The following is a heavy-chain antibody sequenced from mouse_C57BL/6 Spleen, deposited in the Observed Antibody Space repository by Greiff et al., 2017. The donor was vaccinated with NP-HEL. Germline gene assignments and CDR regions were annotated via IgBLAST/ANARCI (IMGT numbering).Heavy chain of an antibody. V-gene: IGHV5-17*01. CDR1: GFTFSDYG. CDR2: ISSGSSTI. Sequence: EVMLVESGGGLVKPGGSLKLSCAASGFTFSDYGMHWVRQAPEKGLEWVAYISSGSSTIYYADTVKGRFTISRDNAKNTLFLQRTSLRSEDTAMYYCAGGPWFAYWGQGTLVTVSA. J-gene: IGHJ3*01. CDR3: AGGPWFAY.